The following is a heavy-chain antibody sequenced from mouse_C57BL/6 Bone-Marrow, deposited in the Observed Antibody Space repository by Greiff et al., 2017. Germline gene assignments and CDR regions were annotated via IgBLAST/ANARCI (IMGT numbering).Heavy chain of an antibody. CDR3: ARRDHGSSRDY. V-gene: IGHV5-17*01. CDR1: GFTFSDYG. Sequence: EVMLVEPGGGLVKPGGSLKLSCAASGFTFSDYGMHWVRQAPETGLEWVAFIRSGSSTIYYAHTVKGRFTISRDNAKNTLFLHMTSLRSEDTAVYYCARRDHGSSRDYWGQGTTLTVSA. CDR2: IRSGSSTI. D-gene: IGHD1-1*01. J-gene: IGHJ2*01.